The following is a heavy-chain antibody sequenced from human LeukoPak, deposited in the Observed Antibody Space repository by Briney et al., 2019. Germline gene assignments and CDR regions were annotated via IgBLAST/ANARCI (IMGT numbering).Heavy chain of an antibody. J-gene: IGHJ4*02. CDR3: ARGRHHYDQWFYFDF. CDR1: GYTFTTYG. D-gene: IGHD3-22*01. CDR2: VSAYNGNT. Sequence: GASVKVSCKASGYTFTTYGISWVRQAPGQGLEWMGWVSAYNGNTNYAQKLQGRVTMTTDTSTSTAYMELRSLRSDDTAVFYCARGRHHYDQWFYFDFWGQGTLVTVSS. V-gene: IGHV1-18*01.